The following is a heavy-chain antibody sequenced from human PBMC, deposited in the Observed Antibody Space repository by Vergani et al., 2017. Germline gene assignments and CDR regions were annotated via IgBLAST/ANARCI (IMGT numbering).Heavy chain of an antibody. CDR3: ASLGYCSSTSCYHDY. CDR1: GGTFSSYA. CDR2: IIPIFGTA. V-gene: IGHV1-69*01. D-gene: IGHD2-2*01. J-gene: IGHJ4*02. Sequence: QVQLVQSGAEVKKPGSSVKVSCKASGGTFSSYAISWVRQAPGQGLEWMGGIIPIFGTANYAQKFQGRVTIIADESTSTAYMELSSLRSEDTAVYYCASLGYCSSTSCYHDYWGQGTLVTVSS.